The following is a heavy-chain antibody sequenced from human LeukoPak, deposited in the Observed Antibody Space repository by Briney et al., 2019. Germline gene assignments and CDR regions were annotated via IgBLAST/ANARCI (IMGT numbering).Heavy chain of an antibody. D-gene: IGHD1/OR15-1a*01. Sequence: SETLSLTCTVSGGSISSSSYYWGWIRQPPGKGLEWIGSIYYSGSTYYNPSLKSRVTISVDTSKNQFSLKLRSVTAADTAVYYCAKQKGLDPWGQGTLVTVSS. V-gene: IGHV4-39*07. CDR2: IYYSGST. CDR1: GGSISSSSYY. CDR3: AKQKGLDP. J-gene: IGHJ5*02.